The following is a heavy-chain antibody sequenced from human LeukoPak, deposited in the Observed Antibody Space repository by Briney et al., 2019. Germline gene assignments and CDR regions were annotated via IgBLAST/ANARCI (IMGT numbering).Heavy chain of an antibody. CDR2: IYTSGST. CDR3: ARARRKYSSSPVDY. D-gene: IGHD6-6*01. CDR1: GGSINSGDYY. Sequence: SETLSLTCTVSGGSINSGDYYWSWIRQPAGKGLEWIGRIYTSGSTNYNPSLKSRVTISLDTSKNQFSLKLSSVTAADTAVYYCARARRKYSSSPVDYWGQGTLVTVSS. J-gene: IGHJ4*02. V-gene: IGHV4-61*02.